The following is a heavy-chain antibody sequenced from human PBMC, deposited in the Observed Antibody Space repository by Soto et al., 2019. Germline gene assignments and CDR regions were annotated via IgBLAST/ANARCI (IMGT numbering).Heavy chain of an antibody. CDR1: GFTFSSYG. J-gene: IGHJ5*02. V-gene: IGHV3-33*01. CDR2: IGYDGSNK. D-gene: IGHD5-18*01. Sequence: QVQLVESGGGVVQPGRSLRLSCAASGFTFSSYGMHWVRQAPGKGLEWVAVIGYDGSNKYYADSVKGRFTISRDNSKNTLYLQMNSLRAEDTAVYYCARDLDTAMVTDWFDPWGQGTLVTVSS. CDR3: ARDLDTAMVTDWFDP.